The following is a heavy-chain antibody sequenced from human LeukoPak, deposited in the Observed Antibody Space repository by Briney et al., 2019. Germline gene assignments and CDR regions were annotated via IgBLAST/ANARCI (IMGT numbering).Heavy chain of an antibody. D-gene: IGHD2-2*01. J-gene: IGHJ4*02. V-gene: IGHV3-23*01. Sequence: PGGSLRLSCAASGFTFSSYAMSWVRQAPGKGLEWVSAISGSDGSTYYADSVKGRFTISRDNSKNTLYLQMNSLRAEDTAVYYCASPAIVVVPAAMERFDYWGQGTLVTVSS. CDR3: ASPAIVVVPAAMERFDY. CDR2: ISGSDGST. CDR1: GFTFSSYA.